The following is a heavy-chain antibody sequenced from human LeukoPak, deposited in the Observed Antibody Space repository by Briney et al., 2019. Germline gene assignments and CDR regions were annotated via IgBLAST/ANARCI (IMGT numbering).Heavy chain of an antibody. CDR1: GYSISSGYY. CDR2: IYHSGST. Sequence: SETLSLTCAVSGYSISSGYYWGWIRQPPGKGLEWIGSIYHSGSTYYNPSLKSRVTISVDTSKNKFSLKLSSVTAADTAVYYCARGHCSGGSCYSDAFDIWGQGTMVTVSS. CDR3: ARGHCSGGSCYSDAFDI. D-gene: IGHD2-15*01. V-gene: IGHV4-38-2*01. J-gene: IGHJ3*02.